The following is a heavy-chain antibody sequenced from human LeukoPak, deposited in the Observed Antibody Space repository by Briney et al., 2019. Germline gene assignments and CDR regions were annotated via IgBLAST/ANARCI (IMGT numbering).Heavy chain of an antibody. CDR3: AGDTDGYSYGTNFDY. Sequence: GASVKVSCKASGGTFSSYAISWVRQAPGQGLEWMGRIIPILGIANYAQKFQGRVAITAGKSTSTAYMELSSLRSEDTAVYYCAGDTDGYSYGTNFDYWGQGTLVTVSS. CDR1: GGTFSSYA. J-gene: IGHJ4*02. D-gene: IGHD5-18*01. CDR2: IIPILGIA. V-gene: IGHV1-69*04.